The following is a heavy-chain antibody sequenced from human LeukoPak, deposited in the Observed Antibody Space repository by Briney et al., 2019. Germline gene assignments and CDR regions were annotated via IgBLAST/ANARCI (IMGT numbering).Heavy chain of an antibody. J-gene: IGHJ4*02. CDR1: GYTFTSSD. V-gene: IGHV1-8*01. CDR3: ARAPSGFTYGPGDH. D-gene: IGHD5-18*01. Sequence: GASVKVSCKASGYTFTSSDFNWVRQATGQGLEWMGWMNPNSGNTGYAQKFQGRVTMTRDTSISTAYMELSSLRSDDTAVYYCARAPSGFTYGPGDHWGQGTLVTVSS. CDR2: MNPNSGNT.